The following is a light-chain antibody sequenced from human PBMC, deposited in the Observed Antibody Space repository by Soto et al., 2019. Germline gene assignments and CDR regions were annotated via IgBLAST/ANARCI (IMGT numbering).Light chain of an antibody. CDR2: EVS. J-gene: IGLJ2*01. Sequence: QSALTQPPSASGSPGQSVTISCTGSSSDVGGYNYVSWYQQHPGKAPKLMIYEVSKRPSGVPDRLSGSKSGNTASLTVSGLQPEDEADNYCSSYGGSNTVVFGGGTKLTVL. CDR1: SSDVGGYNY. V-gene: IGLV2-8*01. CDR3: SSYGGSNTVV.